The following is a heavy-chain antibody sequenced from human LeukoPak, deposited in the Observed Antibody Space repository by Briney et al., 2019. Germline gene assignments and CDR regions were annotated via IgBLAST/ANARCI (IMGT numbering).Heavy chain of an antibody. V-gene: IGHV1-46*01. Sequence: ASVKVSCKASGYTFTSFYMHWVRQAPGQGLEWMGIFNPSGSSTTYAQKFQGRVTMTRDTSTSIVYMELSSLGSEDTAVYYCARAGENYYDFYYWGQGTLVTVSS. CDR1: GYTFTSFY. J-gene: IGHJ4*02. CDR3: ARAGENYYDFYY. D-gene: IGHD1-26*01. CDR2: FNPSGSST.